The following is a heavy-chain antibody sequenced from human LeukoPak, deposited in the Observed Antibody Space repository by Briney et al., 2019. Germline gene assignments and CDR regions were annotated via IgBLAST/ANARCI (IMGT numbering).Heavy chain of an antibody. CDR3: AKGSHGYSSSSADY. CDR2: ISGSGSRT. J-gene: IGHJ4*02. Sequence: GGSLRLSCAASEFTFCSYAMSWVRQAPGKGLEWVSAISGSGSRTYYADSVKGRFTISRDNSKNTLYLQMNSLRAEDTAVYYCAKGSHGYSSSSADYWGQGTLVTVSS. CDR1: EFTFCSYA. D-gene: IGHD6-6*01. V-gene: IGHV3-23*01.